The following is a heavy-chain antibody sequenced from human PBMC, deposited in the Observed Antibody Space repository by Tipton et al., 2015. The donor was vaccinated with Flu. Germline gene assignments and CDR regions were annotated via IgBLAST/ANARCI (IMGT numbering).Heavy chain of an antibody. V-gene: IGHV4-59*12. CDR2: IYYTGNT. Sequence: TLSLTCTVSGGSISNYYWNWVRQPPGKGLEWIGSIYYTGNTFFNPSLRSRVTISLDTSKNQFSLKLSSVTAADTAIYYCAKVSGWYFFFDSWGQGTLVTVSS. CDR3: AKVSGWYFFFDS. D-gene: IGHD6-13*01. CDR1: GGSISNYY. J-gene: IGHJ4*02.